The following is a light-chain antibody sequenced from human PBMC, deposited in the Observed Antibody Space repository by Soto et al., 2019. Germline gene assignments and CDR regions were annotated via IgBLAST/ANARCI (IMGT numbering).Light chain of an antibody. V-gene: IGLV2-23*02. CDR2: EVS. Sequence: QSALTQPASVSGSPGQSITISCIGTSSDVGSHNLVSWYQQHPGQAPKLMIYEVSKRPLGVSARFSASKSGNTASLTISGLQAEDEDDYYCCSYGGSRAVFGGGTQLTVL. CDR3: CSYGGSRAV. J-gene: IGLJ7*01. CDR1: SSDVGSHNL.